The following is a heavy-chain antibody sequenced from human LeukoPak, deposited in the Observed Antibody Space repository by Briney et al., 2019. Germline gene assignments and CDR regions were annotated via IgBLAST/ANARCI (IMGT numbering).Heavy chain of an antibody. J-gene: IGHJ4*02. CDR1: GDSTSNINYY. CDR2: IYYSGST. V-gene: IGHV4-39*01. CDR3: ASQRNDYYDSSGHDY. Sequence: SSETLSLTCTVSGDSTSNINYYWGWIRQPPGKGLEWIGSIYYSGSTYSNPSLKSRVTISVDTSKNQFSLKLSSVTAADTAVYYCASQRNDYYDSSGHDYWGQGTLVTVSS. D-gene: IGHD3-22*01.